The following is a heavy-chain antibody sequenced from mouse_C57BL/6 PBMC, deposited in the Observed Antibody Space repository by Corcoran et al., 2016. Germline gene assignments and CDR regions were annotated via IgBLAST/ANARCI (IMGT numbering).Heavy chain of an antibody. CDR1: GYTFTTYG. Sequence: QIQLVQSGPELKKPGETVKISCKASGYTFTTYGMSWVKQAPGKGLKWMGWINTYSGVPTYADDFKGRFAFSLETSASTAYLQINNLKNEDTATYFCARVAHYGSSRYAMDYWGQGTSVTVSS. V-gene: IGHV9-3*01. CDR3: ARVAHYGSSRYAMDY. CDR2: INTYSGVP. J-gene: IGHJ4*01. D-gene: IGHD1-1*01.